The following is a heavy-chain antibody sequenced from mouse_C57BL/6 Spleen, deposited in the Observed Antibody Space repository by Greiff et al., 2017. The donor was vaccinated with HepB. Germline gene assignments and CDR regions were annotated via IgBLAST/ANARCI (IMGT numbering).Heavy chain of an antibody. D-gene: IGHD3-2*02. V-gene: IGHV1-26*01. Sequence: EVQLQQSGPELVKPGASVKISCKASGYTFTDYYMNWVKQSHGKSLEWIGDINPNNGGTSYNQKFKGKATLTVDKSSSTAYMELRSLTSEDSAVYYCARNDRTAQATLWGQGTTLTVSS. CDR2: INPNNGGT. J-gene: IGHJ2*01. CDR3: ARNDRTAQATL. CDR1: GYTFTDYY.